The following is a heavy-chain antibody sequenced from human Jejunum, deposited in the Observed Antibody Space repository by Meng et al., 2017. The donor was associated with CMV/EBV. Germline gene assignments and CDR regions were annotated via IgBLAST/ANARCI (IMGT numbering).Heavy chain of an antibody. V-gene: IGHV3-21*01. J-gene: IGHJ6*02. CDR2: ISSSSGYI. Sequence: WVRQAPGKGLDWVSSISSSSGYIYYADSVKGRFTVSRDNAKKSLYLYMNSLRAEDTAIYYCARDRRDDFWSGYYMETYYGFGMDVWGQGTTVTVSS. CDR3: ARDRRDDFWSGYYMETYYGFGMDV. D-gene: IGHD3-3*01.